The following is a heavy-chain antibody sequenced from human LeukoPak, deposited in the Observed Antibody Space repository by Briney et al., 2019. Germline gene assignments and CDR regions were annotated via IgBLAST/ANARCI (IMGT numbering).Heavy chain of an antibody. CDR1: GYTFTCYY. J-gene: IGHJ5*02. V-gene: IGHV1-2*02. Sequence: GASVKVSCKATGYTFTCYYMHWVRQAPGQGLEWMGWINPNSGGTNYAQKFQGRVTMTRDTSISTAYMELSRLRSDDTAVYYCARGVEELSQNWFDPWGQGTLVTVSS. D-gene: IGHD3-16*02. CDR2: INPNSGGT. CDR3: ARGVEELSQNWFDP.